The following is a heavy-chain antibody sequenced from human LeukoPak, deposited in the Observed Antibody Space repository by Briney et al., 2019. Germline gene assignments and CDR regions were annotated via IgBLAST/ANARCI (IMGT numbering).Heavy chain of an antibody. CDR3: AKDLRSRIVGATVDY. V-gene: IGHV3-23*01. CDR2: ISSSGGTT. CDR1: GFTFSSYA. J-gene: IGHJ4*02. D-gene: IGHD1-26*01. Sequence: GGSLRLSCAASGFTFSSYAMSWVRQAPGKGLEWVSDISSSGGTTYYADSVKGRFTISRDNCTNSLYLQMNCLRAEDTAVYYCAKDLRSRIVGATVDYWGQGTLVTVSS.